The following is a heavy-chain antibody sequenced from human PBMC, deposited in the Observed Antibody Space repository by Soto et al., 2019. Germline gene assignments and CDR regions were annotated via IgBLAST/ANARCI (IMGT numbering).Heavy chain of an antibody. D-gene: IGHD4-17*01. CDR3: ASSATGLYGDYN. Sequence: EVQLVESGGGLVQPGGSLKLSCAASGFTFTNYWIHWVRQAPGKGLVWVSRINSDGSNINYADFVKGRFTISRDKAKTTVYLQMNSLRAEDTAVYFCASSATGLYGDYNWGQGALVTVSS. J-gene: IGHJ4*02. CDR2: INSDGSNI. V-gene: IGHV3-74*01. CDR1: GFTFTNYW.